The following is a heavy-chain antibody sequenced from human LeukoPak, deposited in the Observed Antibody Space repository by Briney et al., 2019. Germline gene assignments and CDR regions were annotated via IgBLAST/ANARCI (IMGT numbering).Heavy chain of an antibody. V-gene: IGHV4-39*07. CDR2: IYYSGST. CDR1: GGSISSSSYY. D-gene: IGHD3-3*01. CDR3: ARAEDDGWFDP. J-gene: IGHJ5*02. Sequence: PSETLSLTCTVSGGSISSSSYYWGWIRQPPGKGLEWIGSIYYSGSTYYNPSLKSRVTISVDTSKNQFSLKLSSVTAADTAVYYCARAEDDGWFDPWGQGTLVTVSS.